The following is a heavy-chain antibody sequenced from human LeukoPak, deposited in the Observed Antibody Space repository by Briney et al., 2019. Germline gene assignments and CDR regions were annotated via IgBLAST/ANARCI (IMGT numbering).Heavy chain of an antibody. Sequence: ASVTVSCRASGYTFTRYAMHWVRQAPGQRLEGMGWINAGNGNKKYSQKFQGRVTITRDTSASTAYMELSSVRSEDTAVYYCARDGPNSGYGPYYYYGMDVWGKGTTVTVSS. J-gene: IGHJ6*04. CDR3: ARDGPNSGYGPYYYYGMDV. CDR2: INAGNGNK. V-gene: IGHV1-3*01. D-gene: IGHD5-12*01. CDR1: GYTFTRYA.